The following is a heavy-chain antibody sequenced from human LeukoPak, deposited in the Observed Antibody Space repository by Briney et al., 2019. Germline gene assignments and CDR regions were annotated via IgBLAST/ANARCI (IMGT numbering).Heavy chain of an antibody. CDR3: ARGADGYNSYFDY. V-gene: IGHV4-34*01. J-gene: IGHJ4*02. CDR2: INHSGST. D-gene: IGHD5-24*01. CDR1: GGAFSGYY. Sequence: SETLSLTCAVYGGAFSGYYWSWIRQPPGKGLEWIGEINHSGSTNYNPSLKSRVTISVDTSKNQFSLKLSSVTAADTAVYYCARGADGYNSYFDYWGQGTLVTVSS.